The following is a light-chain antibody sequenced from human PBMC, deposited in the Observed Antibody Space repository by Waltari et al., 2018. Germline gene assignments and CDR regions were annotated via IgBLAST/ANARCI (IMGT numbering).Light chain of an antibody. CDR2: RFN. CDR1: SSNIGSNY. CDR3: AAWDNNLSVVL. J-gene: IGLJ2*01. Sequence: QSVLTQPPSASGTPGQRVTISCSGSSSNIGSNYVYWYQQLPGTAPKLPIHRFNQRPSGVPDRFSGSKSGTSASLAISELRSEDEADYYCAAWDNNLSVVLFGGGTRLTVL. V-gene: IGLV1-47*01.